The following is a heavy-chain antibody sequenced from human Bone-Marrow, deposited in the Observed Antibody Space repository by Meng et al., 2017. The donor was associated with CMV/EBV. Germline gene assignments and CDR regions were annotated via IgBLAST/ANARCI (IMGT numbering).Heavy chain of an antibody. CDR2: IIPIFGTA. D-gene: IGHD6-13*01. Sequence: SVKVSCKASGGTFSSYAISWVRQAPGQGLEWMGGIIPIFGTANYAQKFQGRVTITTDESTSTAYMELSSPRSEDTAVYYCARDSSSWYVTSSFDYWGQGTLVTVSS. CDR3: ARDSSSWYVTSSFDY. CDR1: GGTFSSYA. J-gene: IGHJ4*02. V-gene: IGHV1-69*05.